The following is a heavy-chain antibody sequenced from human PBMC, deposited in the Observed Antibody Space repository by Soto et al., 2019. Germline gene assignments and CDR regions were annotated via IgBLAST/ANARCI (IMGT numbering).Heavy chain of an antibody. J-gene: IGHJ6*02. CDR3: AKDRRYCSGGSCLGLYYYYYGMDV. CDR2: ISYDGSNK. CDR1: GFTFSSYG. D-gene: IGHD2-15*01. V-gene: IGHV3-30*18. Sequence: GGSLRLSCAASGFTFSSYGMHWVRQAPGKGLEWVAVISYDGSNKYYADSVKGRFTISRDNSKNTLYLQMNSLRAEDTAVYYCAKDRRYCSGGSCLGLYYYYYGMDVWGQGTTVTVSS.